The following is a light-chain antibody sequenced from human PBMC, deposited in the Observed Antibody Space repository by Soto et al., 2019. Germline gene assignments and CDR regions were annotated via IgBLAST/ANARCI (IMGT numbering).Light chain of an antibody. CDR3: QHCGGARRAR. CDR2: GAS. J-gene: IGKJ5*01. V-gene: IGKV3-20*01. Sequence: PPSTGAPFLSPGETATLSCRASQSVSNDYLAWYQQKPGQAPRLLIYGASVRATGIQDRFSGRGSGTEFTLTISSLESEDFAVYYFQHCGGARRARFGQGTRLE. CDR1: QSVSNDY.